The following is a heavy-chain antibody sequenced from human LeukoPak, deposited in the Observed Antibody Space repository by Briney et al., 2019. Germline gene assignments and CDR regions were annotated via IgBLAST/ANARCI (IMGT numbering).Heavy chain of an antibody. V-gene: IGHV4-39*01. CDR2: IYYSGST. Sequence: SETLSLTCTVSGDSIRTTYYYWGWIRQTPGKGLEWIGSIYYSGSTYYNPSLKSRVTISIDTSKNQFSLKLSSVTAADTAVYYCARGDFGVVIPFDIWGQGTMVTVSS. J-gene: IGHJ3*02. D-gene: IGHD3-3*01. CDR1: GDSIRTTYYY. CDR3: ARGDFGVVIPFDI.